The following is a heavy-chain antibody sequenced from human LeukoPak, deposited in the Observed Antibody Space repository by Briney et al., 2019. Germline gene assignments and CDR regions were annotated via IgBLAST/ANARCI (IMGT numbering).Heavy chain of an antibody. CDR3: ARDLYYYGSGSFGKYYYYGMDV. Sequence: PGGSLRLSCAASGFTFSSYAMHWVRQAPGRGLEWVAVISYDGSNKYYADSVKGRFTISRDNSKNTLYLQMNSLRAEDTAVYYCARDLYYYGSGSFGKYYYYGMDVWGQGTTVTVSS. V-gene: IGHV3-30-3*01. J-gene: IGHJ6*02. CDR1: GFTFSSYA. CDR2: ISYDGSNK. D-gene: IGHD3-10*01.